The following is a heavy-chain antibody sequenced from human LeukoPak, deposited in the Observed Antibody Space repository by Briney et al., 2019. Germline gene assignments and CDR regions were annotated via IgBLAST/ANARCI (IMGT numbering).Heavy chain of an antibody. V-gene: IGHV3-30*02. CDR1: GFTFSSYA. D-gene: IGHD3-22*01. CDR3: AKYDDSSGYYYGGGPGAFDI. J-gene: IGHJ3*02. CDR2: IRYDGSNK. Sequence: GGSLRLSCAASGFTFSSYAMHWVRQAPGKGLEWVAFIRYDGSNKYYADSVKGRFTISRDNSKNTLYLQMNSLRAEDTAVYYCAKYDDSSGYYYGGGPGAFDIWGQGTMVTVSS.